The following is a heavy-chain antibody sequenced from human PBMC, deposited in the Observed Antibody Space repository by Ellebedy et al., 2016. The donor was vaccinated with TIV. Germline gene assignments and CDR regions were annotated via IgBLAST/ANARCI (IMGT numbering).Heavy chain of an antibody. J-gene: IGHJ4*02. CDR3: AREWSSAPDY. V-gene: IGHV4-61*08. Sequence: SETLSLTXTVSGGSISSGGYYWSWIRQHPGKGLEWIGYIYYSGSTNYNPSLKSRVTISVDTSKNQFSLKLSSVTAADTAVYYCAREWSSAPDYWGQGTLVTVSS. D-gene: IGHD3-3*01. CDR1: GGSISSGGYY. CDR2: IYYSGST.